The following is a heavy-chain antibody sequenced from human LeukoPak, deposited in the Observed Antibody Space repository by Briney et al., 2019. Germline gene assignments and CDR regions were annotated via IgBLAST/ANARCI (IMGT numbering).Heavy chain of an antibody. CDR3: ARAPGIYGDYES. J-gene: IGHJ4*02. CDR1: GGSIGSGGYY. D-gene: IGHD4-17*01. Sequence: PSETLSLTCTVSGGSIGSGGYYWSWIRQHPGKGLEWIGYNYYSGSTYYNPSLKSRVTISVDTSKNQFSLKLSSVTAADTAVYYCARAPGIYGDYESWGQGTLVTVSS. V-gene: IGHV4-31*03. CDR2: NYYSGST.